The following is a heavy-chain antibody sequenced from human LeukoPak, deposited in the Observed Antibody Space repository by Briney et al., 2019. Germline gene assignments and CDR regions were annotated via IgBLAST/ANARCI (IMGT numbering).Heavy chain of an antibody. CDR1: GGTFSSYA. CDR2: ITPILGIA. Sequence: SVKVSCKASGGTFSSYAISWVRQAPGQGLEWMGRITPILGIANYAQKFQGRVTITADKSTSTAYMELSSLRSEDTAVYYCAGDKSGSYLDYWGQGTLVTVSS. V-gene: IGHV1-69*04. D-gene: IGHD1-26*01. CDR3: AGDKSGSYLDY. J-gene: IGHJ4*02.